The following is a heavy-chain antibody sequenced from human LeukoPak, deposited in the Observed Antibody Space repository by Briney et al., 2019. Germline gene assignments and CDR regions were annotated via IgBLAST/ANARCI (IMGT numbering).Heavy chain of an antibody. Sequence: PSETLSLTCAVSGGSISSGGYSWSWIWQPPGKGLEWIGYIYHSGSTYYNPSLKSRVTISVDRSKNQFSLKLSSVTAADTAVYYCARGRLGEPTRFDPWGQGTLVTVSS. CDR1: GGSISSGGYS. V-gene: IGHV4-30-2*01. CDR2: IYHSGST. J-gene: IGHJ5*02. CDR3: ARGRLGEPTRFDP. D-gene: IGHD3-10*01.